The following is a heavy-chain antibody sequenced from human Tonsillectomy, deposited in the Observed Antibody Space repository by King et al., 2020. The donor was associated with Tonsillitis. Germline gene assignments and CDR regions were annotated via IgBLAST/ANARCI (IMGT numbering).Heavy chain of an antibody. CDR1: GYSFTSYW. CDR3: ARHVSNYDSSGYYLGD. CDR2: IDPSDSYT. Sequence: IQLVQSGAEVKKPGESLRISCKGSGYSFTSYWISWVRQMPGKGLEWVGRIDPSDSYTNYSPSFQGHVSISADKSISTAYLQWSSLKAADTAMYYCARHVSNYDSSGYYLGDWGQGTLVTVSS. D-gene: IGHD3-22*01. V-gene: IGHV5-10-1*03. J-gene: IGHJ4*02.